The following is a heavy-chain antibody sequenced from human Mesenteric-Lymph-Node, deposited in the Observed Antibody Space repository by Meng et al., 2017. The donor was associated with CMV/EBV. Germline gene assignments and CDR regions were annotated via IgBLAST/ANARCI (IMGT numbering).Heavy chain of an antibody. CDR2: IYPGDSDT. V-gene: IGHV5-51*01. J-gene: IGHJ6*02. CDR1: GYIFTNYW. D-gene: IGHD2-2*01. Sequence: GESLKISCKGSGYIFTNYWIGWVRQMPGKGLEWMGSIYPGDSDTSYSPSFKGQVTISADKSISTAYLQWSSLKASDTAMYYCARWDCSGTSCYGHFFYYYGMDVWGQGTTVTVSS. CDR3: ARWDCSGTSCYGHFFYYYGMDV.